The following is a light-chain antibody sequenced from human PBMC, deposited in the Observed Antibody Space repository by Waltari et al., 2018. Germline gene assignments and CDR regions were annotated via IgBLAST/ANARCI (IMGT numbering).Light chain of an antibody. V-gene: IGKV1-8*01. CDR3: QQYYSHPPT. CDR2: AAS. J-gene: IGKJ1*01. CDR1: QGISSY. Sequence: AIRITQSPSSLSASTGDRVTRTCRASQGISSYLAWYQQKPGKAPKFLIYAASTLQSGVPSRFSGSGSGTDFTLTISCLQSEDFASYYCQQYYSHPPTFGQGTKVENK.